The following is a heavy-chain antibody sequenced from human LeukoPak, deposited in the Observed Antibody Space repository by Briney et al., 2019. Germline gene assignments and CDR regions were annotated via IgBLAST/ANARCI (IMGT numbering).Heavy chain of an antibody. CDR3: ARDRSGYYPYYFDY. Sequence: GGSLRLSCAASGFTVSSNYMSWVRQAPGKGLEWVSVIYSGGSTYYADPVKGRFTISRDNSKNTLYLQMNSLRAEDTAVYYCARDRSGYYPYYFDYWGQGTLVTVSS. J-gene: IGHJ4*02. CDR1: GFTVSSNY. V-gene: IGHV3-66*02. D-gene: IGHD3-22*01. CDR2: IYSGGST.